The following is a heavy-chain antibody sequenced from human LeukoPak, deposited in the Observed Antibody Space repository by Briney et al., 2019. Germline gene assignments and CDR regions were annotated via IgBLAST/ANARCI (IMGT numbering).Heavy chain of an antibody. CDR3: AKDLSLVPAAMKH. J-gene: IGHJ1*01. CDR1: GFTVSSNY. V-gene: IGHV3-53*01. CDR2: IYSGGST. D-gene: IGHD2-2*01. Sequence: GGSLRLSCAASGFTVSSNYMNWVRQAPGKGLEWVSVIYSGGSTYYADSVKGRFTISRDNSKNTLYLQMNSLRAEDTAVYYCAKDLSLVPAAMKHWGQGTLVTVSS.